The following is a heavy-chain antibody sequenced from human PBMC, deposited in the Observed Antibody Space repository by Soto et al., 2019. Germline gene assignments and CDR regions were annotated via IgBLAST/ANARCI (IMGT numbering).Heavy chain of an antibody. Sequence: ASVKVSCKASGDTFSSYAISWVRQAPGQGLEWMGIINPSGSSTRYAQNFQGRVTMTRDTSSNTVYMELSRLRFEDTAVYYCARDVGDSGSHWFDSWGQGSLVTVSS. CDR2: INPSGSST. CDR3: ARDVGDSGSHWFDS. D-gene: IGHD1-26*01. V-gene: IGHV1-46*01. J-gene: IGHJ5*01. CDR1: GDTFSSYA.